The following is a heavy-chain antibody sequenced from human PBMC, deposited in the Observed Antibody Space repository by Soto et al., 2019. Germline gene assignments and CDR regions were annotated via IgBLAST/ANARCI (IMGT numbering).Heavy chain of an antibody. CDR3: ARTTTTKSRDY. CDR1: GYTFTSYD. Sequence: GASVKVSCKASGYTFTSYDINWVRQATGQGFEWMGWMNPNSGNTGYTQKFQGRVTMTRDTSITTAYMELSSLRVEDTAVYYCARTTTTKSRDYWGQGTLVTVSS. CDR2: MNPNSGNT. V-gene: IGHV1-8*01. J-gene: IGHJ4*02. D-gene: IGHD4-17*01.